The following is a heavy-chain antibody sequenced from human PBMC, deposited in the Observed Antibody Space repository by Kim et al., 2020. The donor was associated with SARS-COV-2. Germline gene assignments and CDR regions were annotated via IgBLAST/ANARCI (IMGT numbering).Heavy chain of an antibody. Sequence: SETLSLTCTVSGGSFSTSSYYWGWIRQSPGKGLEWIGSIFYSRSTYYNPSLKSRVTISVDTSKNQFSLKLTSVTAADTAVYYCARLPNYFGSGAFDYW. J-gene: IGHJ2*01. CDR2: IFYSRST. D-gene: IGHD3-10*01. CDR1: GGSFSTSSYY. V-gene: IGHV4-39*01. CDR3: ARLPNYFGSGAFDYW.